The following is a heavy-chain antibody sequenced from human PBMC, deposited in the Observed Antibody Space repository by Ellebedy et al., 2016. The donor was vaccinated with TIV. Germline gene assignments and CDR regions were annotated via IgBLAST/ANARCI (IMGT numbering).Heavy chain of an antibody. V-gene: IGHV3-11*01. D-gene: IGHD6-19*01. CDR2: ISIDGGAT. CDR3: AKGRGGGSDSSAPRYYFDS. J-gene: IGHJ4*02. Sequence: PGGSLRLSCAASGFTFSSYAMSWIRQAPGKGLEWISFISIDGGATYYSDSVKGRFTISRDNAAQSLYLQINNLGADDTAVYYCAKGRGGGSDSSAPRYYFDSWGLGTLVTVSS. CDR1: GFTFSSYA.